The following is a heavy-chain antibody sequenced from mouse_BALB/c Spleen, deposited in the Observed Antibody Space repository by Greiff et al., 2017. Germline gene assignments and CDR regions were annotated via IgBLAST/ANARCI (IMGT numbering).Heavy chain of an antibody. CDR2: ISYDGSN. CDR3: ASYYYGSTGDYAMDY. CDR1: GYSITSGYY. J-gene: IGHJ4*01. Sequence: EVQLQESGPGLVKPSQSLSLTCSVTGYSITSGYYWNWIRQFPGNKLEWMGYISYDGSNNYNPSLKNRISITRDTSKNQFFLKLNSVTTEDTATYYCASYYYGSTGDYAMDYWGQGTSVTVSS. V-gene: IGHV3-6*02. D-gene: IGHD1-1*01.